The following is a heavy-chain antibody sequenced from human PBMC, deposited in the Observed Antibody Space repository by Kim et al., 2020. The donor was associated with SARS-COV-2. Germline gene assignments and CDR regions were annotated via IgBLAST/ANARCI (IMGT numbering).Heavy chain of an antibody. CDR2: ISYDGSNK. CDR3: AKVYIVVVNAEFDAFDI. D-gene: IGHD2-21*01. J-gene: IGHJ3*02. Sequence: GGSLRLSCAASGFTFSSYGMHWVRQAPGKGLEWVAVISYDGSNKYYADSVKGRFTISRDNSKNTLYLQMNSLRAEDTAVYYCAKVYIVVVNAEFDAFDI. V-gene: IGHV3-30*18. CDR1: GFTFSSYG.